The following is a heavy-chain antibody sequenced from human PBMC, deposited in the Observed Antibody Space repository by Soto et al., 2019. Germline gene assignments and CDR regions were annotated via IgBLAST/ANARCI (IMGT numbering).Heavy chain of an antibody. D-gene: IGHD2-2*01. CDR2: IIPILGIA. Sequence: QVQLVQSEAEVKKPGSSVKVSCKASGGTFSSYTISWVRQAPGQGLEWMGRIIPILGIANYAQKFQGRVTITAEKSTSPAYMELSSLRSEDTAVYYCARDSCSSTSCYEDYYYGMDVWGQGTTVTVSS. CDR3: ARDSCSSTSCYEDYYYGMDV. J-gene: IGHJ6*02. CDR1: GGTFSSYT. V-gene: IGHV1-69*08.